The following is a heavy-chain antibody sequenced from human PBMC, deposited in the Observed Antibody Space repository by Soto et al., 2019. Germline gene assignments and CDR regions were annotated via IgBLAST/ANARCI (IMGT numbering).Heavy chain of an antibody. CDR1: GFTFSSYS. D-gene: IGHD6-19*01. CDR3: ASEHSSGWRYFDY. CDR2: ISSSSSYI. J-gene: IGHJ4*02. Sequence: GSLRLSCAASGFTFSSYSMNWVRQAPGKGLEWVSSISSSSSYIYYADSVKGRFTISRDNAKNSLYLQMNSLRAEDTAVYYCASEHSSGWRYFDYWGQGTLVTVSS. V-gene: IGHV3-21*01.